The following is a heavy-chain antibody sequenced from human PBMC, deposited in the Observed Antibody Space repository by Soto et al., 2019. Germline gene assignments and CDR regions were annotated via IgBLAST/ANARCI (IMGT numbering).Heavy chain of an antibody. J-gene: IGHJ3*02. CDR1: GYTFTSYG. CDR2: ISPINGIA. CDR3: ASPSYYYGSPANDAFDI. D-gene: IGHD3-10*01. V-gene: IGHV1-69*04. Sequence: GASVKVSCKASGYTFTSYGISWVRQAPGQGLEWMGRISPINGIANYAQKFQGRVTITADKSTSTAYMELSSLRSEDTAVYYCASPSYYYGSPANDAFDIWGQGTMVTVSS.